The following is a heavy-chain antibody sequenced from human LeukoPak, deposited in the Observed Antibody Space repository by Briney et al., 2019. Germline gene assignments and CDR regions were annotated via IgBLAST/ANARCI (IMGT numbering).Heavy chain of an antibody. CDR1: GFTFSNYV. V-gene: IGHV3-23*01. CDR2: ISGSGGST. CDR3: ASMPGIAAAADY. D-gene: IGHD6-13*01. J-gene: IGHJ4*02. Sequence: PGGSLRLSCAVSGFTFSNYVMCWVRQAPGKGLEWVSGISGSGGSTYFADSVKGRFTISRDNSKNTLYLQMNSLRAEDTAVYYCASMPGIAAAADYWGQGTLVTVSS.